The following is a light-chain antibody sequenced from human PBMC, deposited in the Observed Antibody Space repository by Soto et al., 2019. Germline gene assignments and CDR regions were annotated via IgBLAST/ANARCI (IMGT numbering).Light chain of an antibody. Sequence: QYALTQPASVSGSPGQSITISCAGTSSDVGGYNYVSWYQQHPGKAPKLMIYDVSNRPSGVSNRFSGSRSGNTASLTISGLQAEDEAHYYCSSYTGSTTLVVFGGGTKLTVL. V-gene: IGLV2-14*03. J-gene: IGLJ2*01. CDR1: SSDVGGYNY. CDR2: DVS. CDR3: SSYTGSTTLVV.